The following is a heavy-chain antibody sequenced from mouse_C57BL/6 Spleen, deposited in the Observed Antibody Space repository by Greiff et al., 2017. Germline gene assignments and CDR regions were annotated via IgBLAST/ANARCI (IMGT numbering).Heavy chain of an antibody. V-gene: IGHV1-14*01. D-gene: IGHD1-1*02. CDR1: GYTFTSYV. CDR3: ARWGWLLPMDY. Sequence: EVKLQESGPELVKPGASVKMSCKASGYTFTSYVMHWVKQKPGQGLEWIGYIYPYNDGAKYNEKFKGKATLNSDKSSSTAYMALSGLTSEDSAVYYCARWGWLLPMDYWGQGTSVTVSS. J-gene: IGHJ4*01. CDR2: IYPYNDGA.